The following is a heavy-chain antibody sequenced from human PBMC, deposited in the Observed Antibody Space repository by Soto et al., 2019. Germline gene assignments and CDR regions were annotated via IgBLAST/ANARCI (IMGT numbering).Heavy chain of an antibody. V-gene: IGHV4-31*03. CDR3: AREVGNYGEYYFDY. CDR1: GGSISSGGYY. J-gene: IGHJ4*02. Sequence: SETLSLTCTVSGGSISSGGYYWSWIRQHPGKGLEWIGYIYYSGSTYYNPSLKSRVTISVDTSKNQFSLKLSSVTAADTAVYYCAREVGNYGEYYFDYWGQGTRVTVS. CDR2: IYYSGST. D-gene: IGHD4-4*01.